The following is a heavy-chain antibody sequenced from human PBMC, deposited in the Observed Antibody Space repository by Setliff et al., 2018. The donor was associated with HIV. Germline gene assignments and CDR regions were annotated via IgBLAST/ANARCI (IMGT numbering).Heavy chain of an antibody. CDR3: ARAVPLRMGGRGPFDY. V-gene: IGHV4-34*01. Sequence: SETLSLTCAVYGGSFSGYYWSWIRQPPGKGLEWIGEINHSGSTNYNPSLKSRVTISVDTSKNQLSLKLSSVTAADTAVYYCARAVPLRMGGRGPFDYWGQGTLVTVSS. CDR2: INHSGST. CDR1: GGSFSGYY. D-gene: IGHD2-15*01. J-gene: IGHJ4*02.